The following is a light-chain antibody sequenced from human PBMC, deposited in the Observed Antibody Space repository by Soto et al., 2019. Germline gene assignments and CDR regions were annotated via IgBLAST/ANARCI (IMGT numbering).Light chain of an antibody. V-gene: IGLV1-44*01. Sequence: QSVLTQSPSASETPGQRVTISCSGSSSNIGSNTVNWYQQLPGTAPKLLIYSNNQRPSGVPDRFSGSKSGTSASLAISGLQSEDEADYYCAAWDDSLNGVVFGGGTKVTVL. CDR3: AAWDDSLNGVV. CDR1: SSNIGSNT. CDR2: SNN. J-gene: IGLJ2*01.